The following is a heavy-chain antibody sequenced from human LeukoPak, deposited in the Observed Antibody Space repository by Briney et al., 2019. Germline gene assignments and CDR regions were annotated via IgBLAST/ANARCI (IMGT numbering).Heavy chain of an antibody. Sequence: PGGSLRLSCAASGFTFSSYSMNWVRQAPGKGLEWVSSISSSSSYIYYADSVKGRFTISRDNAKNSLYLQMNSLKTEDTAVYYCTSHSSSWHIYYYYYYMDVWGKGTTVTVSS. V-gene: IGHV3-21*03. J-gene: IGHJ6*03. CDR1: GFTFSSYS. CDR2: ISSSSSYI. D-gene: IGHD6-13*01. CDR3: TSHSSSWHIYYYYYYMDV.